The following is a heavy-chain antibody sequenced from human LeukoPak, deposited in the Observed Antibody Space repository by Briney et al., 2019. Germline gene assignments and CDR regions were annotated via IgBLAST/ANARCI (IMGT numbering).Heavy chain of an antibody. D-gene: IGHD3-22*01. CDR3: AADYYDSSGYYP. CDR1: GYTFTSYD. V-gene: IGHV1-8*03. CDR2: MNPNSGNT. J-gene: IGHJ5*02. Sequence: ASVKVSCKASGYTFTSYDINWGRQATGQGLEWMGWMNPNSGNTGYAQKFQGRVTITRNTSISTAYMELSSLRSEDTAVYYCAADYYDSSGYYPWGQGTLVTVSS.